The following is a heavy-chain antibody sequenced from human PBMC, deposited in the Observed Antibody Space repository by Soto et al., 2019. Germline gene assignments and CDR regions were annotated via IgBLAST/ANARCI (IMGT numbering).Heavy chain of an antibody. CDR1: GYTFTGYY. CDR3: ARAPTYSGYVEFDY. Sequence: GASVKVSCKASGYTFTGYYMHWVRQAPGQGLEWMGWINPNSGGTNYAQKFQGWVTMTRDTSISTAYMELSRLRSDDTAVYYCARAPTYSGYVEFDYWGQGTLVTVSS. J-gene: IGHJ4*02. V-gene: IGHV1-2*04. CDR2: INPNSGGT. D-gene: IGHD5-12*01.